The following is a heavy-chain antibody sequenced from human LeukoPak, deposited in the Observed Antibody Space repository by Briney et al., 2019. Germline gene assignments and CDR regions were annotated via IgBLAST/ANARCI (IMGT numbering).Heavy chain of an antibody. V-gene: IGHV4-39*01. J-gene: IGHJ4*02. CDR1: GGSISSSRYY. CDR3: ARRAEYSRAHYYSDY. D-gene: IGHD6-6*01. CDR2: IYYSGST. Sequence: SETLSLTCTVSGGSISSSRYYWGWIRQPPGKGLEWIGTIYYSGSTYYNPSLKSRVTISVDTSKNQFSLKLSSVTAADTAVYYCARRAEYSRAHYYSDYWGQGTLVTVSS.